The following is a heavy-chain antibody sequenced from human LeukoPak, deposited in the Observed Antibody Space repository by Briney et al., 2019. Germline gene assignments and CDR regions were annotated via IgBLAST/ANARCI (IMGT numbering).Heavy chain of an antibody. CDR2: IYYSGST. CDR3: ARYRPFTYDFWSGSPGGFDY. D-gene: IGHD3-3*01. V-gene: IGHV4-59*01. J-gene: IGHJ4*02. CDR1: GGSISSYY. Sequence: PSETLSLTCTVSGGSISSYYWSWIRQPPRKGLEWIGYIYYSGSTNYNPSLKSRVTISVDTSKNQFSLKLSSVTAADTAVYYCARYRPFTYDFWSGSPGGFDYWGQGTLVTVSS.